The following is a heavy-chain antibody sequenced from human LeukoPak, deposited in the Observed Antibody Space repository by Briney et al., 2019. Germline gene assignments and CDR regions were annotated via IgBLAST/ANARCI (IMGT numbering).Heavy chain of an antibody. CDR3: AREPPSFGWFGSHFDY. D-gene: IGHD3-10*01. J-gene: IGHJ4*02. V-gene: IGHV3-66*01. CDR2: IYSGGST. Sequence: PGGSLRLSCAASGFTVSSNYMSWVRQAPGKGLEWVSVIYSGGSTYYADSVKGRFTISRDNSKNTLYLQMNSLRAEDTAVYYCAREPPSFGWFGSHFDYWGQGTLVTVSS. CDR1: GFTVSSNY.